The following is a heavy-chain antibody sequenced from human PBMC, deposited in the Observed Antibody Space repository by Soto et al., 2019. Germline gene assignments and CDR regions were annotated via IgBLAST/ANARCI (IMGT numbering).Heavy chain of an antibody. D-gene: IGHD6-13*01. Sequence: ASETLSLTCTVSGGSISSGDYYWSWIRQPPGKGLEWIGYIYYSGSTYYNPSLKSRVTISVDTSKNQFSLKLSSVTAADTAVYYCARAPGIAAAGNLDYWGQGTLVTVSS. CDR3: ARAPGIAAAGNLDY. CDR1: GGSISSGDYY. V-gene: IGHV4-30-4*01. J-gene: IGHJ4*02. CDR2: IYYSGST.